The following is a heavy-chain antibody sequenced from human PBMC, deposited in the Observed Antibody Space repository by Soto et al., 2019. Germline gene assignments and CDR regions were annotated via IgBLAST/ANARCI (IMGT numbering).Heavy chain of an antibody. J-gene: IGHJ3*02. CDR2: IYPADSDT. D-gene: IGHD4-4*01. CDR3: ARAKGSQSVVTTRDVYHI. V-gene: IGHV5-51*01. CDR1: GYSFTNYW. Sequence: PGESLKISWKGSGYSFTNYWIGGARQMPGKGLEWMGFIYPADSDTRYSPSFQGQVTISADKSISTAYLQWGSLKASDTAMYYCARAKGSQSVVTTRDVYHIWRHATTVTVS.